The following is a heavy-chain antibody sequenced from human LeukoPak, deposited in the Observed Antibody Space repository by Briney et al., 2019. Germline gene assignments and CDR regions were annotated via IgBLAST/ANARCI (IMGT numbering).Heavy chain of an antibody. Sequence: ASVKVSCKASGGTFSSYTISRVRQAPGQGLEWMGWINPNSGGTNYAQKFQGRVTMTRDTSTSTAYMELSRLRSDDTAVYYCAMSYYATSFDIWGQGTMVTVSS. CDR2: INPNSGGT. CDR3: AMSYYATSFDI. V-gene: IGHV1-2*02. D-gene: IGHD1-26*01. CDR1: GGTFSSYT. J-gene: IGHJ3*02.